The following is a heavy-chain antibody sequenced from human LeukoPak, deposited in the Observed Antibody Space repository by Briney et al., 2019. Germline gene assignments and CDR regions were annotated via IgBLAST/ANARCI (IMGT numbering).Heavy chain of an antibody. CDR1: GFTFTRHW. V-gene: IGHV3-64D*09. CDR2: ISSNGGST. CDR3: HLGPRILYYYGSGSYLGTDAFDI. Sequence: PGRPLRLSCEAFGFTFTRHWMSWVRQAPGKGLEYVSAISSNGGSTYYADSVKGRFTISRDNSKNTLYLQMSSLRAEDTAVYYCHLGPRILYYYGSGSYLGTDAFDIWGQGTMVTVSS. J-gene: IGHJ3*02. D-gene: IGHD3-10*01.